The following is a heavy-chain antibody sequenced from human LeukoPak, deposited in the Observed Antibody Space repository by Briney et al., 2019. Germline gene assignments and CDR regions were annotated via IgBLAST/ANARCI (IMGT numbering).Heavy chain of an antibody. V-gene: IGHV4-59*12. J-gene: IGHJ5*02. CDR1: GGSISSYY. CDR3: AREEYYDSSGYPYNWFDP. CDR2: IYYSGST. D-gene: IGHD3-22*01. Sequence: SETLSLTCTVSGGSISSYYWSWIRQPPGKGLEWIGYIYYSGSTNYNPSLKSRVTISVDTSKNQFSLKLSSVTAADTAVYYCAREEYYDSSGYPYNWFDPWGQGTLVTVSS.